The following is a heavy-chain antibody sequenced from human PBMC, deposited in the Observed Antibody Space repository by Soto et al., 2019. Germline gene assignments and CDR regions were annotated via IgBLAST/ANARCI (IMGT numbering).Heavy chain of an antibody. D-gene: IGHD2-8*02. Sequence: PSETLSLTWAVSGGSISSGGYSWSWIRHPPGKGLEWIGYMYHSGSTNYNPSLKSRVTISVDTSKNQFSLKLTSVTAADTAVYYCARDKITGLFDYWGQGTLVTVSS. CDR3: ARDKITGLFDY. CDR2: MYHSGST. CDR1: GGSISSGGYS. V-gene: IGHV4-30-2*01. J-gene: IGHJ4*02.